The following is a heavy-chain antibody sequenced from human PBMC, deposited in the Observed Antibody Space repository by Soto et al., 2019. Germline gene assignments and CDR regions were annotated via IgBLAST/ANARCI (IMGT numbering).Heavy chain of an antibody. Sequence: ASVKVSCKASGGTFSSYSISGVRQAPGQGLEWMGGVIPVFVTANYAQKVQSRVTITADKSTSTAYMELGSLLLEATAVYYCARGDGYNHFDSRGQGTLVTVSS. J-gene: IGHJ4*02. CDR3: ARGDGYNHFDS. CDR2: VIPVFVTA. CDR1: GGTFSSYS. D-gene: IGHD5-12*01. V-gene: IGHV1-69*06.